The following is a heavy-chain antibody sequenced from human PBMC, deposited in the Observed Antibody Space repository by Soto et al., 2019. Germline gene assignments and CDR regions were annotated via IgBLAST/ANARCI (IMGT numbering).Heavy chain of an antibody. CDR3: ARGGGATVTTLYYYYGMDV. CDR2: IIPILGIA. V-gene: IGHV1-69*02. J-gene: IGHJ6*02. CDR1: GGTFSSYT. D-gene: IGHD4-17*01. Sequence: SVKVSCKASGGTFSSYTISWVRQAPGQGLEWMGRIIPILGIANYAQKFQGRVTITADKSTSTAYMELSSLRSEDTAVYYCARGGGATVTTLYYYYGMDVWGQGTTVTVSS.